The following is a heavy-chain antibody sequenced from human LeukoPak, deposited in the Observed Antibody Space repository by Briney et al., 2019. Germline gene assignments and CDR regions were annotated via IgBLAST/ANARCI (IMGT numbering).Heavy chain of an antibody. J-gene: IGHJ4*02. CDR2: INHSGST. CDR3: ARNHGDDGLDY. CDR1: GGSFSGYY. V-gene: IGHV4-34*01. D-gene: IGHD4-17*01. Sequence: PSDTLSLTGAVYGGSFSGYYWSWIHQPPGKGLEWIGEINHSGSTNYNPSVKSRVTISVDTSKNQFSLKLSSVTAAETAVYYCARNHGDDGLDYWGQGTLVTVSS.